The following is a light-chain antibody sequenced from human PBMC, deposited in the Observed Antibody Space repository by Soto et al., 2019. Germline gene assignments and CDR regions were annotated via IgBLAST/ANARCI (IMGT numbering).Light chain of an antibody. Sequence: DIQMTQSPSTLSASVGARVTITCRASESSSYWLAWYQQKPGKAPKFLIYDASSLKSGVPSRFSGSGSGTEFTLTISSLQPDDFATYYGQQYNGLSYTFGQGTQLGI. J-gene: IGKJ2*01. CDR3: QQYNGLSYT. CDR2: DAS. CDR1: ESSSYW. V-gene: IGKV1-5*01.